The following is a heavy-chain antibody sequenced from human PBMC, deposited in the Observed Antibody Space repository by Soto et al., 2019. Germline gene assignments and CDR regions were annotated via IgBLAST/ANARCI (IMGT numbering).Heavy chain of an antibody. CDR1: GFTVSSNY. D-gene: IGHD3-3*01. J-gene: IGHJ6*03. CDR2: IYSGGST. Sequence: GGSLRLSCAASGFTVSSNYMSWVRQAPGKGLEWVSVIYSGGSTYYADSVKGRFTISRDNSKNTLYLQMNSLRAEDTGVYYCARETRRAIDFWSGYSYYYYMDVWGKGTTVTVSS. V-gene: IGHV3-66*01. CDR3: ARETRRAIDFWSGYSYYYYMDV.